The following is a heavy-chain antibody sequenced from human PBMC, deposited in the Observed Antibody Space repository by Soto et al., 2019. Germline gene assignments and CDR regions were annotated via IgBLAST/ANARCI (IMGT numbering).Heavy chain of an antibody. Sequence: PGGSLRLSCAASGFTFSSYSMNWVRQAPGKGLEWVSSISSSSSYIYYADSVKGRFTISRDNANNMLHLQMNSLRAEDAAVYYCATGHRGLTGIPAVVAAPGSFDPWGQGALVTVSS. J-gene: IGHJ5*02. CDR2: ISSSSSYI. V-gene: IGHV3-21*01. CDR1: GFTFSSYS. CDR3: ATGHRGLTGIPAVVAAPGSFDP. D-gene: IGHD2-15*01.